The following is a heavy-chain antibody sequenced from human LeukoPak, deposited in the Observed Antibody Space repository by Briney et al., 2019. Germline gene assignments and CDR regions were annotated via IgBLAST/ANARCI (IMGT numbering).Heavy chain of an antibody. Sequence: GGSLRLSCAASGFTFSSYAMSWVRQAPGKGLEWVSAISGSGGSTYYADSVKGRFTISRDNSNNTLYLHMNSLRAEDPAVYCCAKATTPLVRACWFDPWGQGTLVTVSS. CDR2: ISGSGGST. V-gene: IGHV3-23*01. J-gene: IGHJ5*02. D-gene: IGHD3-10*01. CDR1: GFTFSSYA. CDR3: AKATTPLVRACWFDP.